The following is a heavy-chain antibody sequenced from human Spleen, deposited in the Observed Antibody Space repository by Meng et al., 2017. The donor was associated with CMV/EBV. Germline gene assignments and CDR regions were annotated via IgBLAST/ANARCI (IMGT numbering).Heavy chain of an antibody. D-gene: IGHD2-15*01. CDR2: IYYSGST. CDR1: GGSISSSSYY. Sequence: SETLSLTCTVSGGSISSSSYYWGWIRQPPGKGLECIGSIYYSGSTYYNPSLKSRVTISVDTSKNQFSLKLSSVTAADTAVYYCARHIVVVVAATPGWFDPWGQGTLVTVSS. CDR3: ARHIVVVVAATPGWFDP. J-gene: IGHJ5*02. V-gene: IGHV4-39*01.